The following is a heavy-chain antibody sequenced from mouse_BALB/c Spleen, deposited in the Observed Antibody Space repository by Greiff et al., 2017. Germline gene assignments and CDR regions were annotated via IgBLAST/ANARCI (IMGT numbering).Heavy chain of an antibody. CDR1: GFTFSDYY. CDR2: ISDGGSYT. V-gene: IGHV5-4*02. CDR3: ARGGIYDGYSYAMDY. J-gene: IGHJ4*01. D-gene: IGHD2-3*01. Sequence: EVKLVESGGGLVKPGGSLKLSCEASGFTFSDYYMYWVRQTPEKRLEWVATISDGGSYTYYPDSVKGRFTISRDNAKNNLYLQMSSLKSEDTAMYYCARGGIYDGYSYAMDYWGQGTSVTVSS.